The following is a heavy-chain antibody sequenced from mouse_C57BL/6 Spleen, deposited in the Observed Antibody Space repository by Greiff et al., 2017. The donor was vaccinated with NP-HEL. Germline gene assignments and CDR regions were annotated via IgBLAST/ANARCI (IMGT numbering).Heavy chain of an antibody. D-gene: IGHD1-1*01. V-gene: IGHV1-78*01. CDR1: GYTFTDHT. Sequence: VQLQQSDAELVKPGASVKISCKVSGYTFTDHTIHWMKQRPEQGLEWIGYIYPRDGSTKYNEKFKGKATLTADKSSSTAYMQLNSLTSEDSAVYVCARGYGSSYWYFDVWGTGTTVTVSS. J-gene: IGHJ1*03. CDR3: ARGYGSSYWYFDV. CDR2: IYPRDGST.